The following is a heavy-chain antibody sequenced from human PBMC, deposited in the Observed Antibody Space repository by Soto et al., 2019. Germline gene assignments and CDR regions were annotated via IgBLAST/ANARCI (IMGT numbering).Heavy chain of an antibody. J-gene: IGHJ4*02. CDR2: ISGSGGST. D-gene: IGHD6-19*01. Sequence: EVQLLESGGGLVQPGGSLRLSCAASGFTFSSYAMSWVRQAPGKGLGWVSAISGSGGSTYYADSVKGRFTISRNNSKNTLYLQMNSLRAEDTAVYNCAKVHPGVAVQFDYWGQGTLVAVSS. CDR3: AKVHPGVAVQFDY. V-gene: IGHV3-23*01. CDR1: GFTFSSYA.